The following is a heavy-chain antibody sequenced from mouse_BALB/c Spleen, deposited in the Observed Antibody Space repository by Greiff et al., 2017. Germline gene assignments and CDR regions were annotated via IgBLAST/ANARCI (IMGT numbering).Heavy chain of an antibody. CDR3: TRGGAYYRYWFAY. V-gene: IGHV1S81*02. CDR2: INPSNGGT. J-gene: IGHJ3*01. Sequence: QVQLQQSGAELVKPGASVKLSCKASGYTFTSYYMYWVKQRPGQGLEWIGEINPSNGGTNFNEKFKSKATLTVDKSSSTAYMQLSSLTSEDSAVYYCTRGGAYYRYWFAYWGQGTLVTVSA. D-gene: IGHD2-14*01. CDR1: GYTFTSYY.